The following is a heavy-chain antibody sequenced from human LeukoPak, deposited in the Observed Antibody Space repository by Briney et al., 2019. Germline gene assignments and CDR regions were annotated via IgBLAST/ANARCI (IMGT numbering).Heavy chain of an antibody. CDR3: ARDVNPRWGVVVVAATRPY. J-gene: IGHJ4*02. Sequence: GGSLRLSCAASGFTFSSYSMNWVRQAPGKGLEWLPSISSSSSYIYYADSVKGRFTISRDNAKNSLYLQMNSLRAEDTAVYYCARDVNPRWGVVVVAATRPYWGQGTLVTVSS. CDR2: ISSSSSYI. V-gene: IGHV3-21*01. CDR1: GFTFSSYS. D-gene: IGHD2-15*01.